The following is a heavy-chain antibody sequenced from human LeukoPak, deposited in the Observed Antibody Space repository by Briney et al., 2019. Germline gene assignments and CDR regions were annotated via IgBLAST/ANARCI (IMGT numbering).Heavy chain of an antibody. CDR3: AKDPVRYYHYLDV. CDR1: GFTFSSYA. CDR2: IINSGGAT. V-gene: IGHV3-23*01. Sequence: GGSLRLSCAASGFTFSSYAMCWVRQAPGKGLEWVSTIINSGGATYYADSVKGRFTISRDKSKNALYLQMNSLRAEDTAVYYCAKDPVRYYHYLDVWGKGTTVTVSS. J-gene: IGHJ6*03.